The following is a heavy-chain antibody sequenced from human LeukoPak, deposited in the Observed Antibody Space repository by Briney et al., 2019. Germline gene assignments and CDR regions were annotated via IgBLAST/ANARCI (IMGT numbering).Heavy chain of an antibody. Sequence: GGSLRLSCAASGFAFSSYGMHWVRQAPGKGLEWVAVIWYDGSNKYYADSVKGRFTISRDNSKNTLYLQMNSLRAEDTAVYYCARGQVSTVGQNWLDPWGQGTLVTVSS. CDR1: GFAFSSYG. CDR3: ARGQVSTVGQNWLDP. D-gene: IGHD4-4*01. CDR2: IWYDGSNK. J-gene: IGHJ5*02. V-gene: IGHV3-33*01.